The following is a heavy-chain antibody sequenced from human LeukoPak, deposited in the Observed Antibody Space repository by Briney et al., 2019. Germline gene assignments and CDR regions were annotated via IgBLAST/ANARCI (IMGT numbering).Heavy chain of an antibody. CDR2: IYYSGST. CDR3: ARHRDYGPLDP. D-gene: IGHD3-16*01. J-gene: IGHJ5*02. CDR1: GGFISSINYY. Sequence: PSETLSLTCTASGGFISSINYYWAWIRQPPGKGLEWIGSIYYSGSTYYNPSLQSRVIISVDTPKNQFFLKLTSVTAADTAVYFCARHRDYGPLDPWGEGTLVTVSS. V-gene: IGHV4-39*07.